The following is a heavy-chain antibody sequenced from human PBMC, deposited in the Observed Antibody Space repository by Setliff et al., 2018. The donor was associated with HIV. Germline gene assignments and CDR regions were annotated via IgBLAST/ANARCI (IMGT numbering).Heavy chain of an antibody. CDR2: IYYTGST. V-gene: IGHV4-30-4*08. Sequence: NPSETLSLTCTVSGVSINTINYYWGWIRQPPGKGLEWIGYIYYTGSTYYNPSLKSRVTISVDTSKNQFSLKLSSVTAADTAMYYCARQNYYDISGYYERPLDFDYWGQGTLVTVSS. CDR1: GVSINTINYY. CDR3: ARQNYYDISGYYERPLDFDY. D-gene: IGHD3-22*01. J-gene: IGHJ4*02.